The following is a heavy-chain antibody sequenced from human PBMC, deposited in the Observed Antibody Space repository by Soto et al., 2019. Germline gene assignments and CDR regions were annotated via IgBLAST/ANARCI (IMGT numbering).Heavy chain of an antibody. CDR2: IHTGGST. CDR3: ARFSGGLIR. V-gene: IGHV4-4*07. Sequence: ASETLSLTCTVSGGSISGFYWNWFRQPAGKGLEWIGRIHTGGSTNYKPSLRSRVTMSVDTSKNQFSLKLTSVTAADTAVYYCARFSGGLIRWGQGTLVTVSS. J-gene: IGHJ4*02. CDR1: GGSISGFY.